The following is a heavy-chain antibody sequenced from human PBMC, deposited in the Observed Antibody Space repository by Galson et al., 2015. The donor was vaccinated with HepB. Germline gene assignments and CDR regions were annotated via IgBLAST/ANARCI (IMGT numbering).Heavy chain of an antibody. CDR2: IYSGGST. CDR3: ASHYRKGFDYYYYMDA. Sequence: SLRLSCAASGFTVSSNYMRWVRQAPGKGLEWVAVIYSGGSTYYADSVKGRFTISRDNSKNTLYLQMNSLRAEDTAVYYCASHYRKGFDYYYYMDAWGKGTTVTVSS. D-gene: IGHD3-10*01. CDR1: GFTVSSNY. J-gene: IGHJ6*03. V-gene: IGHV3-53*01.